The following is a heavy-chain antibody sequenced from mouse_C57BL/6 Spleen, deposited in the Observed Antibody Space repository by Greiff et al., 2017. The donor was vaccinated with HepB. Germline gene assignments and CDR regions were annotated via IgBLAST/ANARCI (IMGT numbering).Heavy chain of an antibody. D-gene: IGHD2-4*01. CDR1: GFTFSSYA. V-gene: IGHV5-4*03. CDR3: ARGRIYYDYDGAMDY. J-gene: IGHJ4*01. CDR2: ISDGGSYT. Sequence: EVKVVESGGGLVKPGGSLKLSCAASGFTFSSYAMSWVRQTPEKRLEWVATISDGGSYTYYPDNVKGRFTISRDNAKNNLYLQMSHLKSEDTAMYYCARGRIYYDYDGAMDYWGQGTSVTVSS.